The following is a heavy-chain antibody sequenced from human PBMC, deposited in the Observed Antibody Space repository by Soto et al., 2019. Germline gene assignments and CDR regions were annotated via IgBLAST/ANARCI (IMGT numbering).Heavy chain of an antibody. CDR2: IYPGDSDT. V-gene: IGHV5-51*01. J-gene: IGHJ4*02. Sequence: EVHMVQSGAQVKNPGESLKISCEASGYSFGTYWIAWVRQMPGKGLEWMGIIYPGDSDTRYSPSFQGQVTISADTSIGTAYLQWSSLKASDTAIYYCARSRFAYVWVTSGYFDYWGQGTLVTVSS. CDR3: ARSRFAYVWVTSGYFDY. D-gene: IGHD3-16*01. CDR1: GYSFGTYW.